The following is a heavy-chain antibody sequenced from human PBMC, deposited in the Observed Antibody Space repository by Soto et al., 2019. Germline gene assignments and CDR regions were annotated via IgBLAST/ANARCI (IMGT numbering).Heavy chain of an antibody. CDR2: IYYSGST. CDR3: ARLGGYYDISGS. D-gene: IGHD3-22*01. V-gene: IGHV4-39*01. J-gene: IGHJ5*02. CDR1: GGSISSSSYY. Sequence: PSETLSLTCTVSGGSISSSSYYWGWIRQPPGKGLEWIGSIYYSGSTYYNPSLKSRVTISVDTSKNQFSLKLSSVTAADTAVYYCARLGGYYDISGSWGQGTLVTVSS.